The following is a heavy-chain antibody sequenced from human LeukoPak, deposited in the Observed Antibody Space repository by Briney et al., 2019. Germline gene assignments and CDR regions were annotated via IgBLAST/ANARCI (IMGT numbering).Heavy chain of an antibody. V-gene: IGHV3-21*01. CDR1: GFTFSFYN. CDR3: ATEPGIAVATTTY. J-gene: IGHJ4*02. CDR2: ISSSGAYI. D-gene: IGHD6-13*01. Sequence: PVGSLRLSCAASGFTFSFYNMNWVRQAPGKGLEWVSSISSSGAYIYYADSVKGRFTISRDNAENSLYLQMSSLRVEDSAVYYCATEPGIAVATTTYWGQGTLVTVSS.